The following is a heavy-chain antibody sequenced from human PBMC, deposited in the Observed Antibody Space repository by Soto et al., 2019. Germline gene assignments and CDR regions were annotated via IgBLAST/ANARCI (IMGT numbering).Heavy chain of an antibody. CDR1: GFTFSYYY. CDR3: ARDTAFISSGLFNP. CDR2: ISDSAATM. D-gene: IGHD3-22*01. V-gene: IGHV3-11*01. Sequence: PGESLRLACAASGFTFSYYYMSWVRQAPGKGLEWISHISDSAATMYYADSVKGRFTISRDNARKSLFLHMNSLRAEDTAVYYCARDTAFISSGLFNPWGQGTLVTVSS. J-gene: IGHJ5*02.